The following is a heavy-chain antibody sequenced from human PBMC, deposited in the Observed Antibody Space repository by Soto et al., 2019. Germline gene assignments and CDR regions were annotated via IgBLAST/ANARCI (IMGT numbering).Heavy chain of an antibody. CDR2: IWYDGSNK. CDR1: GFTFSSYG. Sequence: GGSLRLSCAASGFTFSSYGMHWVRQAPGKGLEWVAVIWYDGSNKYYADSVKGRFTISRDNSKNTLYLQMNSLRAEDTAVYYCARDPGPRGYGHFDYWGQGTLVTVSS. V-gene: IGHV3-33*01. J-gene: IGHJ4*02. D-gene: IGHD3-10*01. CDR3: ARDPGPRGYGHFDY.